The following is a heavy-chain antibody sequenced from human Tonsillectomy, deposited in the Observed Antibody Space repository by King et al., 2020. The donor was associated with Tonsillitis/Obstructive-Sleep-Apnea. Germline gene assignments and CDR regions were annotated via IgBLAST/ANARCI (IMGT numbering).Heavy chain of an antibody. V-gene: IGHV3-21*01. CDR3: ARDTPHSSIVWFDP. D-gene: IGHD6-19*01. CDR1: GFTFSSYS. CDR2: ISSSSSYI. Sequence: QLVQSGGGLVKPGGSLRLSCAASGFTFSSYSMNWVRQAPGKGLEWVSSISSSSSYIYYADSVKGRFTISRDNAKNSLYLQMNSLRAEDTAVYYCARDTPHSSIVWFDPWGQGTLVTVSS. J-gene: IGHJ5*02.